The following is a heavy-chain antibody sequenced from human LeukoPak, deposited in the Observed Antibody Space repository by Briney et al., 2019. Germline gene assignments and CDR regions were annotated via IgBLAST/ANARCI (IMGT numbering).Heavy chain of an antibody. CDR1: GFTFSTYS. J-gene: IGHJ4*02. CDR2: ISSSSSYI. D-gene: IGHD5-24*01. V-gene: IGHV3-21*01. Sequence: GGSLRLSCAASGFTFSTYSMNWVRQAPGKGLEWVSSISSSSSYIYYADSVKGRFTISRDNSKNTLYLQMNSLRAEDTAVYYCARVLAMATSTTFDYWGQGTLVTVSS. CDR3: ARVLAMATSTTFDY.